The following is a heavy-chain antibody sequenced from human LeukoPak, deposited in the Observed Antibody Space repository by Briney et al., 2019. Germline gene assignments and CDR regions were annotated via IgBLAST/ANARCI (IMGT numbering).Heavy chain of an antibody. D-gene: IGHD3-16*02. CDR1: GYTFTGYY. CDR3: ARDAYYDYVWGSYRYDFDY. Sequence: ASVKVSCKASGYTFTGYYMHWVRQAPGQGLEWMGWINPNSGGTNYAQKFQGRVTMTRDTSISSAYMELSRLRSDDTAVYYCARDAYYDYVWGSYRYDFDYWGQGTLVTVSS. CDR2: INPNSGGT. J-gene: IGHJ4*02. V-gene: IGHV1-2*02.